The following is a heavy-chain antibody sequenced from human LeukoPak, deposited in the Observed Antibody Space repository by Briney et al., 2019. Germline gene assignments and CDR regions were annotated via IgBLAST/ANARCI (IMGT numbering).Heavy chain of an antibody. V-gene: IGHV3-21*01. J-gene: IGHJ4*02. CDR1: GFTFSTYS. CDR3: ARDQYGSGSYSRLDY. Sequence: GGSLRLSCAASGFTFSTYSMNWVRQAPGKGLEWVSSISSSSHYIYYADSVRGRFTISRDNAKNSLYLQMNSLRAEDTAAYYCARDQYGSGSYSRLDYWGQGTLVTVSS. CDR2: ISSSSHYI. D-gene: IGHD3-10*01.